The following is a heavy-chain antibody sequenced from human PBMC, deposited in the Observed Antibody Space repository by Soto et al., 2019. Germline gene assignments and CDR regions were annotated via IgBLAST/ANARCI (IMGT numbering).Heavy chain of an antibody. V-gene: IGHV4-34*01. Sequence: SETLSLTCTVSGGSFSGYYWSWIRQPPGKGLEWIGEINHSGSTNYNPSLKSRVTISVDTSKNQISLKLSSVTAADTAVYYCARGRRHYDFWSGYYTGHYYGMDVWGQGTTVTVSS. CDR3: ARGRRHYDFWSGYYTGHYYGMDV. D-gene: IGHD3-3*01. CDR2: INHSGST. CDR1: GGSFSGYY. J-gene: IGHJ6*02.